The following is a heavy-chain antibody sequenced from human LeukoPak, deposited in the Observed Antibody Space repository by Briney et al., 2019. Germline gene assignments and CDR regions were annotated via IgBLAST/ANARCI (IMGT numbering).Heavy chain of an antibody. Sequence: SETLSLTCTVSGGPISSYYWSWIRQPPGKGLEWIGYIYTSGSTNYNPSLKSRVTLSVDTSKNQFSLKLSSVTAADTAVYYCARRSSRQFDPWGQGTLVTVSS. J-gene: IGHJ5*02. CDR1: GGPISSYY. D-gene: IGHD6-6*01. CDR2: IYTSGST. V-gene: IGHV4-4*09. CDR3: ARRSSRQFDP.